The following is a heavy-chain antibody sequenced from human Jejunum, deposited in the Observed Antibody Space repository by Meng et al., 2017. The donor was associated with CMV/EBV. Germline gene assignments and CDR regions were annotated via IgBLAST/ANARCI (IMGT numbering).Heavy chain of an antibody. CDR2: INPSGGST. D-gene: IGHD4-23*01. CDR3: ARGDGGNGSDY. CDR1: RYTFTNYY. J-gene: IGHJ4*02. Sequence: QVELVEYGAEGKRPGASVEVACKASRYTFTNYYMHWVRQAPGQGLEWMGVINPSGGSTNYAQKFQGRLTMTRDTSTSTVYMELSSLRSEDTAVYYCARGDGGNGSDYWGQGTLVTVSS. V-gene: IGHV1-46*01.